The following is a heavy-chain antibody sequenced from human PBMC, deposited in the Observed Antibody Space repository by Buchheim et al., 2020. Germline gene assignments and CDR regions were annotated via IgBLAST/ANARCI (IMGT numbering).Heavy chain of an antibody. V-gene: IGHV3-72*01. Sequence: EVQLVESGGGLVQPGGSLRLSCAASGFTFSDHYMDWVRQAPGKGLEWVGRTRNKANSYTTEYAASVKGRFTISRDDSKNSLYLQMNSLKTEDTAVYYCASLDCYDSSGYHYGMDVWGQGTT. CDR3: ASLDCYDSSGYHYGMDV. CDR1: GFTFSDHY. D-gene: IGHD3-22*01. J-gene: IGHJ6*02. CDR2: TRNKANSYTT.